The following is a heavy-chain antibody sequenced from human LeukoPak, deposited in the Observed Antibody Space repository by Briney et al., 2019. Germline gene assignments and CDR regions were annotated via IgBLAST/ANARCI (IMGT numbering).Heavy chain of an antibody. CDR3: ASFDSSGYYSHTLDY. V-gene: IGHV4-39*01. J-gene: IGHJ4*02. Sequence: SETLSLTCTVSGGSISSSSYYWGWIRQPPGTGLEWIGSIYYSGSTYYNPSLKSRVTISVDTSKNQFSLKLSSVTAADTAVYYCASFDSSGYYSHTLDYWGQGTLVTVSS. CDR2: IYYSGST. D-gene: IGHD3-22*01. CDR1: GGSISSSSYY.